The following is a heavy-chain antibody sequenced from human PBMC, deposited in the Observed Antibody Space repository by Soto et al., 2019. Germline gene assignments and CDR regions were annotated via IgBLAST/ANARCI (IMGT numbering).Heavy chain of an antibody. CDR2: ISSSSRTI. J-gene: IGHJ6*02. V-gene: IGHV3-48*02. CDR1: GFSFSSYS. D-gene: IGHD2-2*01. Sequence: EVQLVESGGGLVQPGGSLRVSCAASGFSFSSYSMNWVRQAPGKGLEWVSYISSSSRTIYYADSVRGRFTISRDNAKNSLYLQMNSLRDEDTSVYYCAKDRSSTMYAMDVWGQGTTVTVSS. CDR3: AKDRSSTMYAMDV.